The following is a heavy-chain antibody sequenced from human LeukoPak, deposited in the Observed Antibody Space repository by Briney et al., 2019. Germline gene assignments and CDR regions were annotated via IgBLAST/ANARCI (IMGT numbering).Heavy chain of an antibody. V-gene: IGHV3-7*01. CDR2: IKKDGSEK. D-gene: IGHD5-18*01. CDR3: ARDLSGVTGYTYGRGIDY. J-gene: IGHJ4*02. CDR1: GFTFDDYG. Sequence: GGSLRLSCAASGFTFDDYGLSWVRQAPGKGLEWVANIKKDGSEKYYVDSVKGRFTISRDNAKTSLYLQMNSLRAEDTAVYYCARDLSGVTGYTYGRGIDYWGQGTLVTVSS.